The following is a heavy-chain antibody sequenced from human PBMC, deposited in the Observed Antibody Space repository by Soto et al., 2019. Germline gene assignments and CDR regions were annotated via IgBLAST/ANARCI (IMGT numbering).Heavy chain of an antibody. CDR3: VRPNFGALTHFDF. CDR1: GYTFTNYW. CDR2: IFPGDSDT. V-gene: IGHV5-51*01. Sequence: GESLKISCKAIGYTFTNYWIGWVRQTPGKGLEWMGIIFPGDSDTRYNPSFEGQVTVSADESISTAYLQWNTLKASDTAMYYCVRPNFGALTHFDFCGQRTLVTVSS. D-gene: IGHD3-16*01. J-gene: IGHJ4*02.